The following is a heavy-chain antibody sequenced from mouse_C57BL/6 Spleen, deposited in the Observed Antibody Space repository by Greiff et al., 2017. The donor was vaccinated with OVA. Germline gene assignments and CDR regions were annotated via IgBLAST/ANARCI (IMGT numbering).Heavy chain of an antibody. D-gene: IGHD1-1*01. CDR2: INPNNGGT. CDR1: GYTFTDYN. J-gene: IGHJ2*01. CDR3: ARDSFGGYYYGRPDY. Sequence: VQLKQSGPELVKPGASVKMSCKASGYTFTDYNMHWVKQSHGKSLEWIGYINPNNGGTSYNQKFKGKATLTVNKSSSTAYMELRSLTSEDSAVYYCARDSFGGYYYGRPDYWGQGTTLTVSS. V-gene: IGHV1-22*01.